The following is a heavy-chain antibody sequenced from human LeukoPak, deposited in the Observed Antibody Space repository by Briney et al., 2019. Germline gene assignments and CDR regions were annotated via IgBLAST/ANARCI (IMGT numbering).Heavy chain of an antibody. J-gene: IGHJ4*02. Sequence: SETLSLTCAVSGGSISSGNRWSWARQPPGNGLEWIGEIYHRGSTNYNPSLKSRVTISVDKSKTQFSLKLSSVTAADTAVYYCARKKAGEPFFDYWGQGTLVTVSS. D-gene: IGHD7-27*01. CDR2: IYHRGST. CDR1: GGSISSGNR. CDR3: ARKKAGEPFFDY. V-gene: IGHV4-4*02.